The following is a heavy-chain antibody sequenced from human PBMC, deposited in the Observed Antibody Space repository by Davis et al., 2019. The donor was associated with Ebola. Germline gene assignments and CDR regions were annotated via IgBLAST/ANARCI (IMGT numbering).Heavy chain of an antibody. Sequence: SETLSLTCAVYGGSFSGYYWSWIRQPPGKGLEWIGEINHSGSTNYNPSLKSRVTISVDTSKNQFSLKLSSVTAADTAVYYCARGSSSWYPAYYYYGMDVWGQGTTVTVSS. D-gene: IGHD6-13*01. CDR3: ARGSSSWYPAYYYYGMDV. J-gene: IGHJ6*02. CDR2: INHSGST. CDR1: GGSFSGYY. V-gene: IGHV4-34*01.